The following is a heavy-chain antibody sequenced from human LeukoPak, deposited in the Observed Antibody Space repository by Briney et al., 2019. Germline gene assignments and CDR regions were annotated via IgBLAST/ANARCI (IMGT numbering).Heavy chain of an antibody. D-gene: IGHD6-13*01. V-gene: IGHV3-48*02. CDR1: RFSISGYS. J-gene: IGHJ4*02. CDR2: ISSSGTTM. Sequence: PGGSLRLSCAVSRFSISGYSMNWVRQAPGKGLEWVSYISSSGTTMHYADSVKGRFTISRDNAKNSLYLQMNSLRDEDTAVYYRVRSRQGSYFDYWDQGTLVTVSS. CDR3: VRSRQGSYFDY.